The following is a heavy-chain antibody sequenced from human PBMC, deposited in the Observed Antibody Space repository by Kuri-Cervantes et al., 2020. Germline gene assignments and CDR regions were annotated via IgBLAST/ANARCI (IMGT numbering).Heavy chain of an antibody. CDR2: TRNKANSHTT. J-gene: IGHJ6*02. CDR1: GFTFSDHY. CDR3: ARDRGGGMDV. Sequence: GESLKISCAASGFTFSDHYMDWVRQAPGKGLEWVGRTRNKANSHTTEYAASVKGRFTISRDDSKSSLYLHMNSLKTEDTAVYYCARDRGGGMDVWGQGTTVTVSS. V-gene: IGHV3-72*01. D-gene: IGHD3-10*01.